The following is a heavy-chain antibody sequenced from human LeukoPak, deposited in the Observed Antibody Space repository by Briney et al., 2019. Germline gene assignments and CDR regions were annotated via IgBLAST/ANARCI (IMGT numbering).Heavy chain of an antibody. CDR1: GYSFTSYW. V-gene: IGHV5-51*01. Sequence: GESLQISCQGSGYSFTSYWIGWVRQMPGKGLEWMGIIYPGDSDTRYSPSFQGQVTISADKSISTAYLQWSSLKASDTAMYYCASATAAEYFQHWGQGTLVTVSS. J-gene: IGHJ1*01. CDR2: IYPGDSDT. CDR3: ASATAAEYFQH. D-gene: IGHD1-14*01.